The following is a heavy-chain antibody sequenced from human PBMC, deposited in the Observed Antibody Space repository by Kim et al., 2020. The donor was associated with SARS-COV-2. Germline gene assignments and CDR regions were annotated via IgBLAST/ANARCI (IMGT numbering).Heavy chain of an antibody. CDR3: ARESSMIGFDP. V-gene: IGHV1-46*01. CDR2: T. Sequence: TSYAKKIQGRVPMTRDTSTSTVYMELSSLRSEDTAVYYCARESSMIGFDPWGQGTLVTVSS. D-gene: IGHD3-22*01. J-gene: IGHJ5*02.